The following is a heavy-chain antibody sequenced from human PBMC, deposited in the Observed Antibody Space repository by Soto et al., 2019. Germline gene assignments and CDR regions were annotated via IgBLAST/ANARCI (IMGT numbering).Heavy chain of an antibody. D-gene: IGHD2-8*01. Sequence: LRLSCAASGFTFSSYAMSWVRQAPGKGLEWVSAISGSGGSTYYADSVKGRFTISRDNSKNTLYLQMNSLRAEDTAVYYCAKVKGTGYCTNGVCYGARYYFDYWGQGTLVTVSS. V-gene: IGHV3-23*01. J-gene: IGHJ4*02. CDR1: GFTFSSYA. CDR2: ISGSGGST. CDR3: AKVKGTGYCTNGVCYGARYYFDY.